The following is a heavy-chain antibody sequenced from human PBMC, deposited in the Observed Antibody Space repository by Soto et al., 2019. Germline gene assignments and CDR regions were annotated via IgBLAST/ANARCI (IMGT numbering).Heavy chain of an antibody. CDR3: ARVTTYCSSTSCYTPDYNWFDP. CDR1: GYTFTSYD. V-gene: IGHV1-8*02. CDR2: MNPNSGNT. D-gene: IGHD2-2*02. J-gene: IGHJ5*02. Sequence: ASVKVSCKASGYTFTSYDINWVRQATGQGLEWMGWMNPNSGNTGYAQKFQGRVTMTRNTSISTAYMELSSLRSEDTAVYYCARVTTYCSSTSCYTPDYNWFDPWGQGTLVTVSS.